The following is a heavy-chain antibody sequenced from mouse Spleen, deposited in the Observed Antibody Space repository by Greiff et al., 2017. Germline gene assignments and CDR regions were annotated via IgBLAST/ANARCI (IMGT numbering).Heavy chain of an antibody. Sequence: EVQLVESGGGLVKPGGSLKLSCAASGFTFSSYAMSWVRQTPEKRLEWVATISDGGSYTYYPDNVKGRFTISRDNAKNNLYLQMSHLKSEDTAMYYCAREGSSGYVWYAMDYWGQGTSVTVSS. V-gene: IGHV5-4*01. CDR2: ISDGGSYT. J-gene: IGHJ4*01. CDR3: AREGSSGYVWYAMDY. CDR1: GFTFSSYA. D-gene: IGHD3-2*02.